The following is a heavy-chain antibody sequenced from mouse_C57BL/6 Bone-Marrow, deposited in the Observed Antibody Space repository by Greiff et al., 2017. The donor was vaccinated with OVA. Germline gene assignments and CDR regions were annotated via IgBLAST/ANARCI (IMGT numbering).Heavy chain of an antibody. CDR2: IRSKSNNYAT. V-gene: IGHV10-1*01. Sequence: GGGLAQPKGSLKLSCAASGFSFNTYAMNWVRQAPGKGLEWVARIRSKSNNYATYYADSVKARFTISRDDSDSLLYLQMNNLKTEDTAMYYCVTFYYDYEEDYWGQGTSVTVSS. CDR3: VTFYYDYEEDY. CDR1: GFSFNTYA. D-gene: IGHD2-4*01. J-gene: IGHJ4*01.